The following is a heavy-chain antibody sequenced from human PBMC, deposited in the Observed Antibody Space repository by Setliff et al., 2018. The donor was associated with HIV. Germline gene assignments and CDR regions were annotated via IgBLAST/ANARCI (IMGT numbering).Heavy chain of an antibody. CDR1: GYTFISYY. D-gene: IGHD6-13*01. J-gene: IGHJ5*02. CDR3: AREGHVATPGSSEFDP. Sequence: ASVKVSCKASGYTFISYYMHWVRQAPGQGLEWMGIVNPRGGKANYAQRFHGRLTVTTDTSTSTVYMELRLLTSDDTAIYYCAREGHVATPGSSEFDPWGQGTLVTVS. CDR2: VNPRGGKA. V-gene: IGHV1-46*01.